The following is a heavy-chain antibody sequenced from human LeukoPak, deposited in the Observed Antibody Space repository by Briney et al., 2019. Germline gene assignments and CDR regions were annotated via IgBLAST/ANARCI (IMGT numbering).Heavy chain of an antibody. Sequence: KPSETLSLTCAVYGGSFSGYYWSWIRQPPGKGLEWIGEINHSGRNNYNPSLKSRVTISVDTSKNQFSLKLSSVTAADTAVYYCARGQQWRDRWFDPWGQGTLVTVSS. CDR2: INHSGRN. V-gene: IGHV4-34*01. CDR3: ARGQQWRDRWFDP. J-gene: IGHJ5*02. CDR1: GGSFSGYY. D-gene: IGHD6-19*01.